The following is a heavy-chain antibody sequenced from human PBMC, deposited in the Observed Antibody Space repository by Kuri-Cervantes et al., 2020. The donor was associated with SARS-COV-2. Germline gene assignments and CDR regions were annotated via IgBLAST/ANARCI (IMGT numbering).Heavy chain of an antibody. CDR1: GGSISSGSYY. V-gene: IGHV4-61*09. Sequence: LRLSCTVSGGSISSGSYYWSWIRQPAGKGLEWIGYIYTSGSTNYNPSLKSRVTISVDTSKNQFSLKLSSVTAADTAVYYCAREEGGYSYGLDYWGQGTLVTVSS. J-gene: IGHJ4*02. D-gene: IGHD5-18*01. CDR3: AREEGGYSYGLDY. CDR2: IYTSGST.